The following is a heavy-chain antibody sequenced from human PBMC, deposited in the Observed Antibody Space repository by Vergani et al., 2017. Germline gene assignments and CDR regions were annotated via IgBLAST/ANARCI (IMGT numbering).Heavy chain of an antibody. CDR3: AREGVGATSGLSDY. Sequence: QVQLQESGPGLVKPSQTLSLTCTVSGGSISSGGYYWSWIRQHPGKGLEWIGYIYYSGSTYDNPSLKSRVTISVDTSKNQFSLKLSSVAAADPAVYYCAREGVGATSGLSDYWGQGTLVTVSS. CDR2: IYYSGST. D-gene: IGHD1-26*01. CDR1: GGSISSGGYY. J-gene: IGHJ4*02. V-gene: IGHV4-31*03.